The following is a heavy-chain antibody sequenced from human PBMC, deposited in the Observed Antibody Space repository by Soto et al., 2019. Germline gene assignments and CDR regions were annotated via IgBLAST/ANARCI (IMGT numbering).Heavy chain of an antibody. CDR1: GFTFSTYA. CDR3: AKDSFINLRGYDSY. J-gene: IGHJ4*02. D-gene: IGHD5-12*01. Sequence: PGGSLGLSCAASGFTFSTYAMIWVRQAPGKGLEWVSAISGSGDSTYYADSVKGRFTISRDNSKNTLYLQMSSLRAEDTAIYYCAKDSFINLRGYDSYWGQGTLVTVSS. CDR2: ISGSGDST. V-gene: IGHV3-23*01.